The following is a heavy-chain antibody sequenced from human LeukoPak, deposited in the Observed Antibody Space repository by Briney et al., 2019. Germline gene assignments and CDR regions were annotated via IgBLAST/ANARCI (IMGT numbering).Heavy chain of an antibody. CDR3: ARDNYGGIDY. D-gene: IGHD4-23*01. Sequence: SGPGLVKPSETLSLTCTVCGGSVSSGSYYWTWIRQPPGKGLEWIGYIYYSGSTNYNPSLKSRVTISVDTSKNQFSLKLSSVTAADTAVYYCARDNYGGIDYWGQGTLVTVSS. CDR2: IYYSGST. V-gene: IGHV4-61*01. J-gene: IGHJ4*02. CDR1: GGSVSSGSYY.